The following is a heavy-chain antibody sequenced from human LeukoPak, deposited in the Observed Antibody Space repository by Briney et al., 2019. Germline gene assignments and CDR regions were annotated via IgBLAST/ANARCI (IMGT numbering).Heavy chain of an antibody. D-gene: IGHD3-22*01. Sequence: SVKVSCKASGFTFTNSAVQWVRQARGQRLEWIGWIVVGSGNTNYAQKFQERVTITRDMSTSTAYMELSSLRSEDTAVYYCAAGARYYDSSGYGYWGQGTLVTVSS. J-gene: IGHJ4*02. V-gene: IGHV1-58*01. CDR3: AAGARYYDSSGYGY. CDR2: IVVGSGNT. CDR1: GFTFTNSA.